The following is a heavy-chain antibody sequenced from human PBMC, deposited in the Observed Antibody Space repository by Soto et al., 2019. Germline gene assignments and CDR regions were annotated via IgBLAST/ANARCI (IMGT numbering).Heavy chain of an antibody. D-gene: IGHD2-21*02. V-gene: IGHV4-31*03. CDR1: GGSISSGGYY. CDR3: ARDLFVSYCGGDCYGAFGVSYYYYGMDV. CDR2: IYYSGST. J-gene: IGHJ6*02. Sequence: TLSLPCTVSGGSISSGGYYWSWIRQHPGKGLEWIGYIYYSGSTYYNPSLKSRVTISVDTSKNQFSLKLSSVTAADTAVYYCARDLFVSYCGGDCYGAFGVSYYYYGMDVWGQGTTVTVSS.